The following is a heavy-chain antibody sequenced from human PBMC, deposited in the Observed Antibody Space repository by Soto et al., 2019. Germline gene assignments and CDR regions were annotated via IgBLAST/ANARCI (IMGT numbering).Heavy chain of an antibody. CDR1: AYNLAGDG. CDR2: INVHNGET. CDR3: ARRGNTYMDV. J-gene: IGHJ6*02. D-gene: IGHD3-16*01. Sequence: QVQVVQSGAEVKKPGASVRVSCKPSAYNLAGDGFTWGRQAPGQGLEWMGWINVHNGETNYAQKFQDRFSLTTDTFTRTVHMELTNLRFDDTAVYYSARRGNTYMDVWGQGPTVIVSS. V-gene: IGHV1-18*01.